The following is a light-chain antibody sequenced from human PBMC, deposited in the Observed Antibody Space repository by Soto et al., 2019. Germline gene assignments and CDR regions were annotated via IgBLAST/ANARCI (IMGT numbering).Light chain of an antibody. CDR3: QQYGSSPVT. V-gene: IGKV3-20*01. CDR1: QSVTGSY. CDR2: GAS. J-gene: IGKJ3*01. Sequence: EIVLTQSPGTLSLSPGERATLTCRASQSVTGSYLAWYQQKPGQAPRLLMYGASSRATGIPDRFSGSGSGTDFTLTISRLEPEDFAVYYCQQYGSSPVTFGPGTKVDIK.